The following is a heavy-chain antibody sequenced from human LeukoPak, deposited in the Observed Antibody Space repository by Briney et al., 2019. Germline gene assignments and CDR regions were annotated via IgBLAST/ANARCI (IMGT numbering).Heavy chain of an antibody. D-gene: IGHD6-13*01. V-gene: IGHV4-31*03. J-gene: IGHJ5*02. Sequence: SETLSLTCTVSGGSISSGDYYWSWIRQHPGKGLEWLGYIYYSGSTYYNPSLKSRVSMSVDTSKNQFSLKLSSVTAADTAVYYCARRVGVLQQPPIKNWFDPWGQGTLVTVSS. CDR1: GGSISSGDYY. CDR2: IYYSGST. CDR3: ARRVGVLQQPPIKNWFDP.